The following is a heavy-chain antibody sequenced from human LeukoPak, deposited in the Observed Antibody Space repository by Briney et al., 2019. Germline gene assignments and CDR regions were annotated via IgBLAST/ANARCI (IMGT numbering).Heavy chain of an antibody. CDR3: ARTTEGGYSYGYFYYYYMDV. CDR1: GFTFSTFA. D-gene: IGHD5-18*01. Sequence: PGGSLRLSCAASGFTFSTFAMIWVRQPPGKGLEWIGYIYYSGSTNYKSSLKSRVTISVDTSKNQFSLKLSSVTAADTAVYYCARTTEGGYSYGYFYYYYMDVWGKGTTVTISS. V-gene: IGHV4-59*01. CDR2: IYYSGST. J-gene: IGHJ6*03.